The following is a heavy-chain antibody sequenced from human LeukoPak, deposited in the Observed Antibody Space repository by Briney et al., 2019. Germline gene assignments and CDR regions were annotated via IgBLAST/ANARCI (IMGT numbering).Heavy chain of an antibody. Sequence: SETLSLTCAVSGYSISSGYYWGWIRQPPGKGLEWIGTFYHSGSTYYKASLKSRVNISLDTSKNQLSLKLNSVTAADTAVYYCARHVMSSDHLAAFDCWGQGALVTVSS. CDR3: ARHVMSSDHLAAFDC. D-gene: IGHD3-22*01. CDR1: GYSISSGYY. V-gene: IGHV4-38-2*01. J-gene: IGHJ4*02. CDR2: FYHSGST.